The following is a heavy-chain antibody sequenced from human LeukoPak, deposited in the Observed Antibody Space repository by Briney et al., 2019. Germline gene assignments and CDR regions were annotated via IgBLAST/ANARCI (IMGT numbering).Heavy chain of an antibody. CDR2: INHSGST. CDR1: GGSFSGYY. CDR3: ASSYYYDSSGYYYPLVD. V-gene: IGHV4-34*01. J-gene: IGHJ4*02. Sequence: SETLSLTCAVYGGSFSGYYWSWIRQPPGKGLEWIGEINHSGSTNYNPSLKSRVTISVDTSKNQFSLKLSSVTAADTAVYYCASSYYYDSSGYYYPLVDWGQGTLVTVSS. D-gene: IGHD3-22*01.